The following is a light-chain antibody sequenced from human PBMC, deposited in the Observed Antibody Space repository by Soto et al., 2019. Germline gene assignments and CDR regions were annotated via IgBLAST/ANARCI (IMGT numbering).Light chain of an antibody. CDR1: QSVRSN. J-gene: IGKJ1*01. CDR3: PQYINWPRT. Sequence: ERVMPQATATLSVSPGEGATLSCRASQSVRSNLAWYQQRPGQAPRLLLYGASTRATGIPARFSGSGSGTEFTLTISSLQSEDFAVYYCPQYINWPRTFAQGTKVDIK. V-gene: IGKV3-15*01. CDR2: GAS.